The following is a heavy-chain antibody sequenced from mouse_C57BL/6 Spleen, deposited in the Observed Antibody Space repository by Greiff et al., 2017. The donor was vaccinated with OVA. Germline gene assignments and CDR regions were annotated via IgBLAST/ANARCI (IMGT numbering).Heavy chain of an antibody. Sequence: QVQLQQPGAELVKPGASVKLSCKASGYTFTSYWMHWVKQRPGQGLEWIGMIHPNSGSTNYNEKFKSKATLTVDKSSSTAYMQLSSLTSEDSAVYYGARSGDYEDFDYWGQGTTLTVAS. D-gene: IGHD2-4*01. J-gene: IGHJ2*01. CDR3: ARSGDYEDFDY. V-gene: IGHV1-64*01. CDR2: IHPNSGST. CDR1: GYTFTSYW.